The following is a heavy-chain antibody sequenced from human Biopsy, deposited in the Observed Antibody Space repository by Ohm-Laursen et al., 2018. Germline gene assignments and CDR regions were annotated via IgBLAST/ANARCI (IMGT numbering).Heavy chain of an antibody. CDR2: INCKTGAT. CDR1: SSTFTDYN. J-gene: IGHJ4*02. D-gene: IGHD2-8*01. CDR3: ARDPLNGHKHFDY. Sequence: ASVTASCKASSSTFTDYNIHWMRHAPGHGLEWLGYINCKTGATNYAQKFQGTVTMTRDTSISTAYLALGSLRSADTAIYYCARDPLNGHKHFDYWGQGSLVTVSS. V-gene: IGHV1-2*02.